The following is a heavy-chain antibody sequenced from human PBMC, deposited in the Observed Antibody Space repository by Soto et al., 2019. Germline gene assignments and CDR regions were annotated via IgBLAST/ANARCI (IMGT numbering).Heavy chain of an antibody. J-gene: IGHJ4*02. D-gene: IGHD3-10*01. V-gene: IGHV3-48*02. CDR1: GFTFSDYS. CDR3: ARDAGSWGY. CDR2: ISSSSSTV. Sequence: EVQLVESGGGLVQPGGSLRLSCAASGFTFSDYSMDWVRQAPGKGLEWVSYISSSSSTVYYADSVKGRFTISRDNAKNSLYRQMNSLRDEDTAVYYCARDAGSWGYWGQGTLVTVSS.